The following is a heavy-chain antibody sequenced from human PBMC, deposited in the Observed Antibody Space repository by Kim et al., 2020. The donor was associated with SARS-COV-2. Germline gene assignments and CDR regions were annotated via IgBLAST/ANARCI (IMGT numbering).Heavy chain of an antibody. D-gene: IGHD5-18*01. V-gene: IGHV3-23*01. CDR3: AKDAGYSYGDDAFDI. Sequence: DSVKGRFTISRDNSKNTLYLQMNSLRAEDTAVYYCAKDAGYSYGDDAFDIWGQGTMVTVSS. J-gene: IGHJ3*02.